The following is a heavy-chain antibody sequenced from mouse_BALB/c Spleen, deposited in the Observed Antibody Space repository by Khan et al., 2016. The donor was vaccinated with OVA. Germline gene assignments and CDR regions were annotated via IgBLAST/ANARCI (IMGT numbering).Heavy chain of an antibody. CDR3: ARRVYGNYWVAY. V-gene: IGHV14-1*02. Sequence: VRLQQSGAELVRPGALVKLSCKASGFNITDYYMHWVKQRPDQGLELIGWIDPENGHTIYDPKFQGKASIKADTSSNTAYLPLSSLTSEDTAVYYGARRVYGNYWVAYWGQGTLVTVSA. CDR1: GFNITDYY. D-gene: IGHD2-1*01. CDR2: IDPENGHT. J-gene: IGHJ3*01.